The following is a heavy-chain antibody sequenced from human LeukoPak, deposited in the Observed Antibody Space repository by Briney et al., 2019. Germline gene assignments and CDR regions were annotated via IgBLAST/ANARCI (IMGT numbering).Heavy chain of an antibody. CDR2: IYYSGST. CDR1: GGSISSGGYY. CDR3: ARVGYYDSWVRDDY. V-gene: IGHV4-31*03. D-gene: IGHD3-22*01. J-gene: IGHJ4*02. Sequence: SQTLSLTCTVSGGSISSGGYYWSWIRQHPGKGLEWIGYIYYSGSTYYNPSLKSRVTISVDTSKNQFSLKLSSVTAADTAVYYCARVGYYDSWVRDDYWGQGTLVTVSS.